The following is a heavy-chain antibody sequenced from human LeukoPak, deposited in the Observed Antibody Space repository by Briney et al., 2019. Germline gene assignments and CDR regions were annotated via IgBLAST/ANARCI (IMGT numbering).Heavy chain of an antibody. Sequence: PSETLSLTCTVSGGSISSSSYYWGWIRQPPGKGLEWIGSIYYSGSTYYNPSLKSRVTISVDTSKNQFSLKLSSVTAADTAVYYCARVAPPVTAMVRGFDPWGQGTLVTVSS. D-gene: IGHD5-18*01. V-gene: IGHV4-39*07. CDR3: ARVAPPVTAMVRGFDP. CDR1: GGSISSSSYY. J-gene: IGHJ5*02. CDR2: IYYSGST.